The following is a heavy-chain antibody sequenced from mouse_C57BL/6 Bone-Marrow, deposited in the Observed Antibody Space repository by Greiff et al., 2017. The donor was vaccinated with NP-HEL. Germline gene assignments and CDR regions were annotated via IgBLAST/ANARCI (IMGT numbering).Heavy chain of an antibody. D-gene: IGHD2-5*01. Sequence: VQLQQPGAELVMPGASVKLSCKASGYTFTSYWMHWVKQRPGQGLEWIGEIDPSDSYTNYNQKFKGKSTLTVDKSSSTAYMQLSSLTSEDSAVYYCAIYYSNGFAYWGQGTLVTVSA. CDR3: AIYYSNGFAY. V-gene: IGHV1-69*01. CDR2: IDPSDSYT. CDR1: GYTFTSYW. J-gene: IGHJ3*01.